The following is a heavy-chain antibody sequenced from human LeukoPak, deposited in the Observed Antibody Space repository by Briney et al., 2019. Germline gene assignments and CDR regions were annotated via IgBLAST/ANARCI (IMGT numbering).Heavy chain of an antibody. Sequence: GGSLRLSCAVSGFTFSMYAMAWVRQAPGKGLEWVSGISDNTYYADSVRGRFTISRDNSKNTLYLQMNSLRAEDTAVYYCARGSPVVHDYWGQGTLVTVSS. CDR2: ISDNT. V-gene: IGHV3-23*01. J-gene: IGHJ4*02. CDR3: ARGSPVVHDY. D-gene: IGHD2-2*01. CDR1: GFTFSMYA.